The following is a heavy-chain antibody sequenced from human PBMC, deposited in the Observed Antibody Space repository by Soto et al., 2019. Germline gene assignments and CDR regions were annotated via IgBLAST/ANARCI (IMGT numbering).Heavy chain of an antibody. D-gene: IGHD6-19*01. CDR1: GGSSGGYY. CDR2: TYYRSKWYN. CDR3: ARDFSGWYYFDY. Sequence: SETLSLTCDVYGGSSGGYYWSWIRQSPSRGLEWLGRTYYRSKWYNDYAVSVKSRITINPDTSKNQFSLQLNSVTPEDTAVYYCARDFSGWYYFDYWGQGTLVTVSS. J-gene: IGHJ4*02. V-gene: IGHV6-1*01.